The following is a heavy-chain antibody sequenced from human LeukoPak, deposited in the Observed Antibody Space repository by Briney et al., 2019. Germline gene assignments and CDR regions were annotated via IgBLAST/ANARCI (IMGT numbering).Heavy chain of an antibody. CDR1: GFTFSSYA. CDR2: ISGSGGST. J-gene: IGHJ6*03. Sequence: PGGSLRLSCAASGFTFSSYAMSWVRQAPGKGLEWVSAISGSGGSTYYADSVKGRFTISRDNSKDTLYLQMNSLRTEDTAVYHCAKEVRGSYYYYMDVWGKGTTVIVSS. V-gene: IGHV3-23*01. CDR3: AKEVRGSYYYYMDV. D-gene: IGHD3-10*01.